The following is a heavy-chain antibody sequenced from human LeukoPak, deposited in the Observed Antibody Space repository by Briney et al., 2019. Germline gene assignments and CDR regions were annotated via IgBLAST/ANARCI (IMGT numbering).Heavy chain of an antibody. CDR2: IWYDGSNK. CDR3: ARDPGYCFNGVCPEDAFYI. V-gene: IGHV3-33*01. D-gene: IGHD2-8*01. J-gene: IGHJ3*02. Sequence: GRSLRLSCAASGFTFSSYGMHWVRQAPGKGLEWVALIWYDGSNKYYADSVKGRFTISRDNSKNTLYLQMNSLRAEDTAVYYCARDPGYCFNGVCPEDAFYIWGQGRMVTVSS. CDR1: GFTFSSYG.